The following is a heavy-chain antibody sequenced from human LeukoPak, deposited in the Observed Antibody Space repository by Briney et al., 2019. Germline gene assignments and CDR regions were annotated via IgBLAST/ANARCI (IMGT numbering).Heavy chain of an antibody. V-gene: IGHV3-23*01. Sequence: GGSLRLSCAASGFTFSSYAMSWVRQAPGKGLEWVSAISGSGGSTYYADSVKGRFTISRDKSKNTLYLQMNSMRAEDKAVYYCAKVGSSSLSFDYWGQGTLVTVSS. D-gene: IGHD6-6*01. CDR1: GFTFSSYA. CDR3: AKVGSSSLSFDY. J-gene: IGHJ4*02. CDR2: ISGSGGST.